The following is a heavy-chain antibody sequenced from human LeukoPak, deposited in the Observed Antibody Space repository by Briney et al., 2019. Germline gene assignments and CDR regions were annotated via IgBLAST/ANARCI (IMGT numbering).Heavy chain of an antibody. V-gene: IGHV1-69*04. CDR2: IIPILGMA. D-gene: IGHD6-13*01. J-gene: IGHJ4*02. CDR1: GGTFSSYA. Sequence: SAVKVSCKASGGTFSSYAISGVRQAAGQGREWMGRIIPILGMANYAQKFQGRVTITADKSTSTADMDVSSLRSEDTAVYYCAREVGSAAGNVYWGQGTLVTVSS. CDR3: AREVGSAAGNVY.